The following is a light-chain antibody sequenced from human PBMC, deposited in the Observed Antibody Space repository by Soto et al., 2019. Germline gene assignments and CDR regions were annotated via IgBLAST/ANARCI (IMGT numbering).Light chain of an antibody. J-gene: IGKJ1*01. CDR2: DAS. V-gene: IGKV1-5*01. CDR1: QSISGW. CDR3: QHYNSYPWA. Sequence: DIQMTQSPSSLSSSVGDSVNITFRASQSISGWLAWYQQKPGEAPKVLIYDASSLESGVPSRFSGSGSGTEFTLTISSLQPDDFSTYYCQHYNSYPWAFGQGTKVEIK.